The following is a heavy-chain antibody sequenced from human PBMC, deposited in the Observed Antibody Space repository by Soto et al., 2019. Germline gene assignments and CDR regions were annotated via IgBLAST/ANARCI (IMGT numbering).Heavy chain of an antibody. CDR1: AGSISTINYY. D-gene: IGHD2-8*01. Sequence: QVQLQESGPGLVRPSQTLSLTCTVSAGSISTINYYWSWIRQHPEKGLEWIGYISYSGSTFYHSSLKSRVTFSLDTSKKQSSLTLTSVTAADTAVYYCARSAQWDGFDPWGQGTMVTVSS. J-gene: IGHJ3*01. CDR2: ISYSGST. V-gene: IGHV4-31*03. CDR3: ARSAQWDGFDP.